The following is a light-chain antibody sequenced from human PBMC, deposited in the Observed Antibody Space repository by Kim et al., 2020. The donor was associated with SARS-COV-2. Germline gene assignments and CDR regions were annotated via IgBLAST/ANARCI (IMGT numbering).Light chain of an antibody. J-gene: IGKJ4*01. Sequence: EVVLTQSPATLSLSPGERATLSCRASQSVSSYLAWYQQKPGQAPRLLIYDASNRATGIPARFTGSGSGTDFSLTISSLEPEDFAVYYSQQHNNWPLTFGGGTKVDIK. CDR2: DAS. CDR3: QQHNNWPLT. CDR1: QSVSSY. V-gene: IGKV3-11*01.